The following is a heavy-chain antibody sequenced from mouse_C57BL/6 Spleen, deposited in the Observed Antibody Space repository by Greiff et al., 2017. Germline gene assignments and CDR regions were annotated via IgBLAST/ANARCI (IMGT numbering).Heavy chain of an antibody. D-gene: IGHD1-1*01. Sequence: VQLQQPGAELVKPGASVKMSCKASGYTFTSYWITWVKQRPGQGLEWIGDIYPGSGSTNYNEKFKSKATLTVDTSSSTAYIQLGSLTSEDSAVYYCARPITTVVDWYFDVWGTGTTVTVSS. CDR1: GYTFTSYW. V-gene: IGHV1-55*01. CDR3: ARPITTVVDWYFDV. J-gene: IGHJ1*03. CDR2: IYPGSGST.